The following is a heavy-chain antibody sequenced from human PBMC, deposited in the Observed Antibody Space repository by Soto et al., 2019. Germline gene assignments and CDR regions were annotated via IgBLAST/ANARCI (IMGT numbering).Heavy chain of an antibody. CDR1: VVSISSGGDY. V-gene: IGHV4-31*03. J-gene: IGHJ6*01. CDR3: ERDANRYEQGSYGIEV. D-gene: IGHD7-27*01. Sequence: TXALSCTVSVVSISSGGDYSSWTRQHPGKGLEWIGYIYYSGSTYYNPSLKSRVTISVDTSKNQFSLKLRSVNAADTAVYHCERDANRYEQGSYGIEVRGQGTTV. CDR2: IYYSGST.